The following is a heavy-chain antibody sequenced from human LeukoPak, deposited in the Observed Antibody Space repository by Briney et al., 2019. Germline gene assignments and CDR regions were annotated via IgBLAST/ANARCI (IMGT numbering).Heavy chain of an antibody. CDR2: ISYDGSNK. CDR1: GFTFSSYA. Sequence: PGGSLRLSCAASGFTFSSYAMHWVRQAPGKGLEWVAVISYDGSNKYYADSVKGRFTISRDNSKNTLYLQMNSLRAEDTAVYYCARDRIAVAYGMDVWGQGTTVTVSS. J-gene: IGHJ6*02. V-gene: IGHV3-30-3*01. D-gene: IGHD6-19*01. CDR3: ARDRIAVAYGMDV.